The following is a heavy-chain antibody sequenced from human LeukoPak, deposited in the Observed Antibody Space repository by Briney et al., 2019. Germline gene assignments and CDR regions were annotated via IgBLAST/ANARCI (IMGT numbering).Heavy chain of an antibody. CDR2: ISAYNGNT. Sequence: GASVKVSCKASGYTFTSYGISWVRQAPGQGLEWMGWISAYNGNTNYAQKLQGRVTMTTDTSTSTAYMELRSLRSDDTAVYYCGRSRHENTPVYCTNSGVCSYYFDNWGQGTLVTVSS. CDR1: GYTFTSYG. CDR3: GRSRHENTPVYCTNSGVCSYYFDN. V-gene: IGHV1-18*01. D-gene: IGHD2-8*01. J-gene: IGHJ4*02.